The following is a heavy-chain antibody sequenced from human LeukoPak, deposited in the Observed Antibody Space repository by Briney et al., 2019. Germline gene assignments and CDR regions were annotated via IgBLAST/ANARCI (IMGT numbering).Heavy chain of an antibody. CDR3: ARDGASDYGDYENWFDP. CDR2: IWYDGSNK. V-gene: IGHV3-33*01. D-gene: IGHD4-17*01. J-gene: IGHJ5*02. CDR1: GFTFSSYG. Sequence: GRSLRLSCAASGFTFSSYGMHWVRQAPGKGLEWVAVIWYDGSNKYYADSVKGRFTISRDNSKNTLYLQMNSLRAEDTAVYYCARDGASDYGDYENWFDPWGQGTLVTVSS.